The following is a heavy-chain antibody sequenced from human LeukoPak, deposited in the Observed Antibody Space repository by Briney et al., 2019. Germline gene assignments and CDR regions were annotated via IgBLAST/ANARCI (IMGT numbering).Heavy chain of an antibody. CDR1: GGSISSYY. Sequence: SETLSLTCTVSGGSISSYYWSWIRQPPGKGLEWMGYIYYSGSTNYNPSLKSRVTISVDTSKNQFSLKLSSVTAADTAVYYCARYGVESPHRNWFDPWGQGTLVTVSS. D-gene: IGHD2-8*01. J-gene: IGHJ5*02. CDR2: IYYSGST. CDR3: ARYGVESPHRNWFDP. V-gene: IGHV4-59*01.